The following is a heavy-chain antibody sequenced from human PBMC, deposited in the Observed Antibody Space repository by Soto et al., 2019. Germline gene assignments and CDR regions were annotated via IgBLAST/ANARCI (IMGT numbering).Heavy chain of an antibody. CDR2: ISGSGATT. CDR3: AKGNTVVVTASRVYFDY. Sequence: PGRSLRLSCAASGFNFNNYAMSWVRQDPGKGLEWVSTISGSGATTSYADSVKGRFTISRDNSKNMLYLQMSSLRAEDTAVYYCAKGNTVVVTASRVYFDYWGQGTLVTVSS. J-gene: IGHJ4*02. CDR1: GFNFNNYA. V-gene: IGHV3-23*01. D-gene: IGHD2-21*02.